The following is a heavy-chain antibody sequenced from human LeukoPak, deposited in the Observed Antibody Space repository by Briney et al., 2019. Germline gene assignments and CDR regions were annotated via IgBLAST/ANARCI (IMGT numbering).Heavy chain of an antibody. J-gene: IGHJ4*02. CDR1: GGTFSSYA. CDR2: IIPIFGTA. CDR3: ARVGNYDFWSGYYSSPDRSEY. Sequence: SVKVSCKASGGTFSSYAISWVRQAPGQGLEWMGRIIPIFGTANYAQKFQGRVTITTDESTSTAYMEPSSLRSEDTAVYYCARVGNYDFWSGYYSSPDRSEYWGQGTLVTVSS. V-gene: IGHV1-69*05. D-gene: IGHD3-3*01.